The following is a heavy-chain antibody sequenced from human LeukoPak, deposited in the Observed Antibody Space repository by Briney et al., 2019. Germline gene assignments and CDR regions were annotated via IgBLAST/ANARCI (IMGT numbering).Heavy chain of an antibody. D-gene: IGHD3-10*01. CDR3: ARGGITMVRGVFRN. CDR1: GGSISSYY. J-gene: IGHJ4*02. V-gene: IGHV4-34*01. Sequence: SETLSLTCSVSGGSISSYYWSWIRQPPGKGLEWIGEINHSGSTNYNPSLKSRVTISVDTSKNQFSLKLSSVTAADTAVYYCARGGITMVRGVFRNWGQGTLVTVSS. CDR2: INHSGST.